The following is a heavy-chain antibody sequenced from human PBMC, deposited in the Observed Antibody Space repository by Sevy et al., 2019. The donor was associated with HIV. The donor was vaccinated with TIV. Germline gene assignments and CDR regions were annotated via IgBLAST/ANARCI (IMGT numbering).Heavy chain of an antibody. D-gene: IGHD1-20*01. CDR1: GGSFSGYY. J-gene: IGHJ4*02. Sequence: SETLSLTCAVYGGSFSGYYWSWIRQPPGKGLEWIGEINHSGSTNYNPSLKSRVTISVYTSKNQFSLKLSSVTAADTAVYYCARIWDNSGYYFDYWGQGTLVTVSS. CDR2: INHSGST. V-gene: IGHV4-34*01. CDR3: ARIWDNSGYYFDY.